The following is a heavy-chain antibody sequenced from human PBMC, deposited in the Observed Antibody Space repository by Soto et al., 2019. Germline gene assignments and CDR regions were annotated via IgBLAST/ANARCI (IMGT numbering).Heavy chain of an antibody. D-gene: IGHD3-3*01. CDR3: ARGFFEYGMDV. CDR1: GGSFSGYY. CDR2: INHSGST. J-gene: IGHJ6*02. V-gene: IGHV4-34*01. Sequence: PSETLSLTCAVYGGSFSGYYWSWIRQPPGKGLEWIGEINHSGSTNYNPSLKSRVTISVDTSKNQFSLKLSSVTAADTAVYYCARGFFEYGMDVWGQGTTVTVS.